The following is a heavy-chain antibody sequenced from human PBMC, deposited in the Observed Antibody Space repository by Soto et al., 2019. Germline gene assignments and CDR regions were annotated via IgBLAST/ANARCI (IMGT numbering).Heavy chain of an antibody. CDR2: INNDGSNT. Sequence: EVQLVESGGGLVQPGGSLRLSCAASGFTFSTYWMHWVRQPPGKGLGWVSRINNDGSNTAYADSVKGRFTISRDNAQSTLYLQMNSLRAADTAVYYCARDPLIGTTDYGLDVWGQGTTVSVSS. J-gene: IGHJ6*01. V-gene: IGHV3-74*01. CDR3: ARDPLIGTTDYGLDV. CDR1: GFTFSTYW. D-gene: IGHD1-7*01.